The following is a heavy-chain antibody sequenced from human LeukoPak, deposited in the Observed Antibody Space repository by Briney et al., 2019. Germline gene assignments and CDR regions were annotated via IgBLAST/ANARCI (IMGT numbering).Heavy chain of an antibody. J-gene: IGHJ4*02. CDR3: ARELGYCSGGTCHRDYY. V-gene: IGHV6-1*01. D-gene: IGHD2-15*01. Sequence: SQTLSLTCAISGDSVSSNSVGWNWIRQSPSRGLEWLGRTYYTSKWFNDYAVSVKSRITINPDTSKNQFSLQLNSVTPEDTAVYYCARELGYCSGGTCHRDYYWGQGTLVTVSS. CDR1: GDSVSSNSVG. CDR2: TYYTSKWFN.